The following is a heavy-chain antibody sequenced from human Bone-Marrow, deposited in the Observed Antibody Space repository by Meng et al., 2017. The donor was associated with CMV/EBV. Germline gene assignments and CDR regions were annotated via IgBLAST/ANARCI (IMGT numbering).Heavy chain of an antibody. Sequence: GVTFSSYAISWVRQAPGQGLEWMGGIIPIFGTANYAQKFQGRVTITADKSTSTAYMELSSLRSEDTAVYYCARAKMTTVVTATLDYWGQGTLVTVSS. CDR2: IIPIFGTA. V-gene: IGHV1-69*06. D-gene: IGHD4-23*01. J-gene: IGHJ4*02. CDR3: ARAKMTTVVTATLDY. CDR1: GVTFSSYA.